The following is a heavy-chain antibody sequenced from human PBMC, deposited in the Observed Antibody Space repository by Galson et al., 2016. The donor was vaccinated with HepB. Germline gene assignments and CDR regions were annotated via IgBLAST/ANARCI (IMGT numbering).Heavy chain of an antibody. CDR2: IHYTGGI. V-gene: IGHV4-59*01. Sequence: SETLSLTCTVSGGSISDYRWSWIRQTPGKGLEWVGYIHYTGGIHYNPSLKSRVTISFDTSKNQVSLKLTSVTASDTAVYFCARDEGREGGFGPWGQGTLVTVSS. CDR3: ARDEGREGGFGP. J-gene: IGHJ5*02. CDR1: GGSISDYR. D-gene: IGHD1-26*01.